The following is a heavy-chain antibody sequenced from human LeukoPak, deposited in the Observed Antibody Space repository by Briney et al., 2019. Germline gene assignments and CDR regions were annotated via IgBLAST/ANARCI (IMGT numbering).Heavy chain of an antibody. Sequence: GGSLRLSCAASGFTFSIYSMNWVRQAPGKGLESVSSISSSSSYIYYADSVKGRFTISRDNAKNSLYLQMNSLRAEDTAVYYCARDGIAVARPLDYWGQGTLVTVSS. CDR2: ISSSSSYI. D-gene: IGHD6-19*01. CDR3: ARDGIAVARPLDY. J-gene: IGHJ4*02. V-gene: IGHV3-21*01. CDR1: GFTFSIYS.